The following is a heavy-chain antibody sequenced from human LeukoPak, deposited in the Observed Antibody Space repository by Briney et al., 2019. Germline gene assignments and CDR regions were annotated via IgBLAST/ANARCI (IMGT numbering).Heavy chain of an antibody. CDR1: AGSLSGW. CDR3: ARHNGWAFDI. D-gene: IGHD2-15*01. J-gene: IGHJ3*02. V-gene: IGHV4-34*01. Sequence: SETLSLTCAVFAGSLSGWWSWIRPPPGKGLEWIGEIHHSGGTKYIPSLRSLDTISVDTSKRQIALKMTSVTAASTAIYSCARHNGWAFDIWGQGTVVTVSS. CDR2: IHHSGGT.